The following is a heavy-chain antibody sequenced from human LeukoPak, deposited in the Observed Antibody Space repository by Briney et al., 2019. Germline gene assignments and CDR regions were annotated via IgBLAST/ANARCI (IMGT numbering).Heavy chain of an antibody. Sequence: GGSLRLSCAASGFTFSSYAMSWVRQAPGKGLEWVSAISGSGGSTYYADSVKGRFTISRDNSKNTLYLQMGSLRAEDMAVYYCARAGNVLRYFDWLSHFDYWGQGTLVTVSS. V-gene: IGHV3-23*01. D-gene: IGHD3-9*01. CDR1: GFTFSSYA. J-gene: IGHJ4*02. CDR2: ISGSGGST. CDR3: ARAGNVLRYFDWLSHFDY.